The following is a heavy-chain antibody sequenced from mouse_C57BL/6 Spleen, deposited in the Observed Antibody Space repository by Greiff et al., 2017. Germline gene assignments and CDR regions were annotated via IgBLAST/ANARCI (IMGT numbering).Heavy chain of an antibody. J-gene: IGHJ4*01. CDR1: GYAFSSYW. V-gene: IGHV1-80*01. D-gene: IGHD1-1*01. CDR3: ARRGSSPYYAMDY. Sequence: VKLMESGAELVKPGASVPISCKASGYAFSSYWLTWVKQRPGKGLEWSGQIYPGDGDTNYNGKFKGKATLTADTSSSTAYMQLSSLTSEYSAVYFCARRGSSPYYAMDYWGQGTSGTVSS. CDR2: IYPGDGDT.